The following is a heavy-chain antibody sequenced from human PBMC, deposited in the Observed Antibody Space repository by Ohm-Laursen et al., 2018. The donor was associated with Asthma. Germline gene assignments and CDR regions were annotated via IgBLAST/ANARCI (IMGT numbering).Heavy chain of an antibody. Sequence: ASVKVSCKASGYTFTNYDINWVRQAPGQGLEWMGGVIPILGTTNYAQNFQGRITITADESTSTAYMDLSSLRSEDTAVYYCARGGYSGYDLYYAMDVWGQGTTVTVSS. J-gene: IGHJ6*02. D-gene: IGHD5-12*01. CDR1: GYTFTNYD. V-gene: IGHV1-69*13. CDR3: ARGGYSGYDLYYAMDV. CDR2: VIPILGTT.